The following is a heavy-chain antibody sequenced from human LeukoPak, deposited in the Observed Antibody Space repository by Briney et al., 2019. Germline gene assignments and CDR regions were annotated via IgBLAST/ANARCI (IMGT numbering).Heavy chain of an antibody. D-gene: IGHD2-2*01. Sequence: GGSLRLSCAASGFTFSSYAMSWVRQAPGKGLEWVSAISGSGGSTYYADSVKGRFTISRDNSKNTLYLQMNSLRAEDTAVYYCAKDGGYCSSTSCPATEGYWGQGTLVTVSS. CDR2: ISGSGGST. CDR1: GFTFSSYA. CDR3: AKDGGYCSSTSCPATEGY. V-gene: IGHV3-23*01. J-gene: IGHJ4*02.